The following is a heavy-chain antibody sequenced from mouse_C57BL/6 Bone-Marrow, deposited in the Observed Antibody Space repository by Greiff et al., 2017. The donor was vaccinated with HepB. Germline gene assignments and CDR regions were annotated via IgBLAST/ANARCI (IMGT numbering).Heavy chain of an antibody. CDR3: AIYGYDVNWFAY. V-gene: IGHV1-76*01. J-gene: IGHJ3*01. D-gene: IGHD2-2*01. CDR1: GYTFTDYY. CDR2: IYPGSGNT. Sequence: QVQLQQSGAELVRPGASVKLSCKASGYTFTDYYINWVKQRPGQGLEWIARIYPGSGNTYYNEKFKGKATLTAEKSSSTAYMRLSSLTSEDSAVYFCAIYGYDVNWFAYWGQGTLVTVSA.